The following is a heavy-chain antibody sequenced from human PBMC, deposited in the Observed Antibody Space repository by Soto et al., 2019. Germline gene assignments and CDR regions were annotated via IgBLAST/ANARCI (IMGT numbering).Heavy chain of an antibody. J-gene: IGHJ4*02. D-gene: IGHD1-26*01. Sequence: PSETLSLTCAVSGGSISSGGYSWSWIRQPPGKGLEWIGSIYYSGSTNYNPSLKSRVTISVDTSKNQFSLKLSSVTAADTAVYYCARRYGGNFDYWGQGTLVTVSS. V-gene: IGHV4-39*07. CDR1: GGSISSGGYS. CDR3: ARRYGGNFDY. CDR2: IYYSGST.